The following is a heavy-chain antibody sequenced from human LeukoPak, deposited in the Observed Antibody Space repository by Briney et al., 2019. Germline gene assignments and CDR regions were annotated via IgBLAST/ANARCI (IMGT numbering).Heavy chain of an antibody. V-gene: IGHV3-30*04. Sequence: GGSLRLSCSASGFTFNSYAMHWVRQAPGKGLEWVTVISYDGSNKYYADSVKGRFTISRDNSKNTLYLQMNSLRAEDTAVYYCARDRLNRAYCGNDCYSAAFDYWGQGTLVTVSS. CDR1: GFTFNSYA. J-gene: IGHJ4*02. D-gene: IGHD2-21*02. CDR2: ISYDGSNK. CDR3: ARDRLNRAYCGNDCYSAAFDY.